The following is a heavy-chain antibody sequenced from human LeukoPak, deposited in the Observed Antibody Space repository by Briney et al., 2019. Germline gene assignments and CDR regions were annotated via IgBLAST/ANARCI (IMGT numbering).Heavy chain of an antibody. J-gene: IGHJ6*02. CDR1: GYTFTSYD. CDR3: ARKIRFLEWSSYYYYGMDV. D-gene: IGHD3-3*01. CDR2: MNPNSGNT. V-gene: IGHV1-8*01. Sequence: ASVKVSCKASGYTFTSYDINWVRQATGQGLEWMGWMNPNSGNTGYAQKFQGRVTMTRNTSISTAYMELSSLRSEDTAVYYCARKIRFLEWSSYYYYGMDVWGQGTTVTVSS.